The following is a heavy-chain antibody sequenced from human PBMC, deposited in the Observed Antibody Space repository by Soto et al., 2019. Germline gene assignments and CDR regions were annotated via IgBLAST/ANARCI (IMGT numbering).Heavy chain of an antibody. J-gene: IGHJ4*02. CDR3: ARGGYDSSGYMIGLDY. D-gene: IGHD3-22*01. Sequence: SETLSLTCTVSGGSISSYYWSWIRQPPGKGLEWIGYIYYSGSTNYNPSLKSRVTISVDTSKNQFSLKLSSVTAADTAVYYCARGGYDSSGYMIGLDYWGQGTLVTVS. CDR2: IYYSGST. V-gene: IGHV4-59*01. CDR1: GGSISSYY.